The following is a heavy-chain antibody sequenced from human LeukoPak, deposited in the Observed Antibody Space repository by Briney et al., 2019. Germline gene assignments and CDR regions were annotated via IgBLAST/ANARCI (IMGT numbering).Heavy chain of an antibody. V-gene: IGHV4-34*01. J-gene: IGHJ4*02. CDR1: GGSFSGYY. D-gene: IGHD3-22*01. CDR2: INHSGST. CDR3: ARGPGYYDSSGYYSAVSVY. Sequence: PSETLSLTCAVYGGSFSGYYWSWIRQPPGKGLEWIGEINHSGSTNYNPSLKSRVTISVDTSKNQFSLKRSSVTAADTAVYYCARGPGYYDSSGYYSAVSVYWGQGTLVTVSS.